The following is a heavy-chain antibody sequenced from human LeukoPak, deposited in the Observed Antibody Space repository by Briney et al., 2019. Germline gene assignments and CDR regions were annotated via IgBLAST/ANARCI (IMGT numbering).Heavy chain of an antibody. CDR2: ISGDGSST. V-gene: IGHV3-74*01. J-gene: IGHJ4*02. Sequence: GGSLRLSCAASGFTFSTHWMYWVRQAPGKELVWVSRISGDGSSTSYADSVKGRFTISRDNSKNTLYLQMNSLRAEDTAVYYCARDHGGTAMALDYWGQGTLVTVSS. CDR1: GFTFSTHW. CDR3: ARDHGGTAMALDY. D-gene: IGHD5-18*01.